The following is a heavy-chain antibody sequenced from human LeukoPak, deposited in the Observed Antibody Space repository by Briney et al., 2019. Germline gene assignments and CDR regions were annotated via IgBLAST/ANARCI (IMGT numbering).Heavy chain of an antibody. CDR2: VSYDGSNK. D-gene: IGHD2-2*01. J-gene: IGHJ4*02. Sequence: PVGSLRLSCAASGFTFSTYGIHWVRQAPGKGLEWVAVVSYDGSNKYYADTVKGRFTISRDNSKNTLYLQMNSLRAEDTAVYYCARIVTGYCGTSGCRSRHFDYWGQGTLVTVSS. V-gene: IGHV3-30*03. CDR1: GFTFSTYG. CDR3: ARIVTGYCGTSGCRSRHFDY.